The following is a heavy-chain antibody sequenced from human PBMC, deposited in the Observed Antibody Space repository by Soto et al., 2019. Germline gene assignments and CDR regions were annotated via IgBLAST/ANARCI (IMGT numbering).Heavy chain of an antibody. Sequence: QVQLQESGPGLVKPSETLSLTCTVSGGSISSYYWSWIRQPPGKGLEWIGYIYYSGSTNYNPSLKSRVTISVDTSKNQFSLKLSSVTAADTAVYYCAREKGIAVAGTGWFDPWGQGTLVTVSS. CDR2: IYYSGST. D-gene: IGHD6-19*01. V-gene: IGHV4-59*01. J-gene: IGHJ5*02. CDR1: GGSISSYY. CDR3: AREKGIAVAGTGWFDP.